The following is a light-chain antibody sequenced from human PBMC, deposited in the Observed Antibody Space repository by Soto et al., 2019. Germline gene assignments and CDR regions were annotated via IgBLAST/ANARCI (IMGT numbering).Light chain of an antibody. Sequence: ALTQSPGTLSSSPGERATLSCRASQSVSSNYLAWYQQKPGQAPRLLIYGASSRATGIPDRFSGSGSGTDFTLTIDRLESEDFAVYFCQQYGDLPWTFGQVTKVEN. CDR1: QSVSSNY. J-gene: IGKJ1*01. V-gene: IGKV3-20*01. CDR3: QQYGDLPWT. CDR2: GAS.